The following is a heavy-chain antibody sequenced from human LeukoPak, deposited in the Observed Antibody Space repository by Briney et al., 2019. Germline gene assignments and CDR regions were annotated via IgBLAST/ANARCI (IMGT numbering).Heavy chain of an antibody. J-gene: IGHJ4*02. CDR3: ASSGYYEEKEIY. D-gene: IGHD3-22*01. V-gene: IGHV3-21*01. CDR2: ISSSSSYI. CDR1: GFTFSSYS. Sequence: GGSLRLSCAASGFTFSSYSMNRVRQAPGKGLEWVSSISSSSSYIYYADSVKGRFTISRDNAKNSLYLQMNSLRAEDTAVYYCASSGYYEEKEIYWGQGTLVTVSS.